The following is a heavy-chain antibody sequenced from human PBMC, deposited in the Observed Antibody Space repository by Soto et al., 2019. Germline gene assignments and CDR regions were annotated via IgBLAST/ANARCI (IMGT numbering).Heavy chain of an antibody. CDR3: AKDMDILMMYYFDY. CDR2: ISDSGGSA. V-gene: IGHV3-23*01. D-gene: IGHD5-12*01. CDR1: GFTFSSYA. J-gene: IGHJ4*02. Sequence: GGSLRLSCAASGFTFSSYAMSWVRQFPGKGLDWVSSISDSGGSAYYADSGKGRFTISRDNSKNTLYLQMNSLRAEDTAVYFCAKDMDILMMYYFDYWGQGALVTVSS.